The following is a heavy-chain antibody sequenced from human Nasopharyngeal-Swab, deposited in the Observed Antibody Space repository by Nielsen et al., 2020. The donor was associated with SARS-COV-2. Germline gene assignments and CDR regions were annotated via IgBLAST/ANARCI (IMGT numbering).Heavy chain of an antibody. Sequence: ASVKVSCKASGYAFTTHDISWVRQASGQGLEWMGWMNPNSGATGYAQKFQGRVTMTRNTSISTAYMELSSLTSEDTAVYYCARRPIARAHLDPWGQGTLVTVFS. CDR3: ARRPIARAHLDP. V-gene: IGHV1-8*01. J-gene: IGHJ5*02. CDR1: GYAFTTHD. D-gene: IGHD3-10*01. CDR2: MNPNSGAT.